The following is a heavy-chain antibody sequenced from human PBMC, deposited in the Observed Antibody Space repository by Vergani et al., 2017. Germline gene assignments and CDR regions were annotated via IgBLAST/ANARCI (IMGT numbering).Heavy chain of an antibody. CDR1: GFTFSTYA. Sequence: QVQLVESGGGVVQPGRSLRLSCAAPGFTFSTYAMHWVRQAPGKGLEWVAVISHDGSHKYYADSVKGRFNISRDNSKNTLYLQMNSLRAEDTAVYNCERDRSNVYGGSSGDAFHIWGQGTMVTVSS. CDR2: ISHDGSHK. D-gene: IGHD4-23*01. CDR3: ERDRSNVYGGSSGDAFHI. J-gene: IGHJ3*02. V-gene: IGHV3-30*04.